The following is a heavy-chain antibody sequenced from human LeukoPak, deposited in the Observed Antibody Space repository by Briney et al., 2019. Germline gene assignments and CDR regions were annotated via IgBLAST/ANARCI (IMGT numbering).Heavy chain of an antibody. D-gene: IGHD6-13*01. CDR1: GGPISSSSYY. V-gene: IGHV4-39*01. CDR2: NYYSGST. CDR3: EGRISWYLRGDAFDI. J-gene: IGHJ3*02. Sequence: SETQSLTCTVSGGPISSSSYYWGWIRQPPGKGLERNECNYYSGSTRYNPYLKIRVTLSVDTSKTQFALKQTAVTAADTAVLFCEGRISWYLRGDAFDIWGQGTMLSVSS.